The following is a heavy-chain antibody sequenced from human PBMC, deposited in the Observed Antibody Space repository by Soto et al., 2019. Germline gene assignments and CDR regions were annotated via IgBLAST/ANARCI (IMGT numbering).Heavy chain of an antibody. D-gene: IGHD4-17*01. CDR1: GFTFSSYW. V-gene: IGHV3-9*01. Sequence: PGGSLRLSCAASGFTFSSYWMHWVRQAPGKGLVWVSGISWNSETIDYADSVKGRFTISRDNAKSSLFLQMNSLRPDDTALYYCAKDMKWGGMTTIHYFDSWGQGTLVTVSS. J-gene: IGHJ4*02. CDR3: AKDMKWGGMTTIHYFDS. CDR2: ISWNSETI.